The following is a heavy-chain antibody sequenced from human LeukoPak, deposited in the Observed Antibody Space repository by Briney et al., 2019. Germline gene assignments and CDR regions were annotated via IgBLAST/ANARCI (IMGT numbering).Heavy chain of an antibody. J-gene: IGHJ4*02. CDR3: ARRVRGVITPLDY. D-gene: IGHD3-10*01. V-gene: IGHV4-34*01. CDR2: INHSGST. Sequence: SETLSLTCAVYGGSFSGYYWSWIRQPPGKWLEWIGEINHSGSTNYNPSLKSRVTISVDTSKNQFSLKLSSVTAADTAVYYCARRVRGVITPLDYWGQGTLVTVSS. CDR1: GGSFSGYY.